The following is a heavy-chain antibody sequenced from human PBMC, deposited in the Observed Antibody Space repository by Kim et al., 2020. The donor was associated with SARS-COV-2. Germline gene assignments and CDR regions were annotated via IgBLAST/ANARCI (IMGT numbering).Heavy chain of an antibody. V-gene: IGHV3-15*01. Sequence: APVKGRFTISRDDSKNTLYLQMNSLKTEDTAVYYCTTAPAYCGGDCLFDYWGQGTLVTVSS. D-gene: IGHD2-21*02. J-gene: IGHJ4*02. CDR3: TTAPAYCGGDCLFDY.